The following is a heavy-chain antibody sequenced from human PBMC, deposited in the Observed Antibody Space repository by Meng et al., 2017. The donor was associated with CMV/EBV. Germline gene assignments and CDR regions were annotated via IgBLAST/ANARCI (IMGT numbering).Heavy chain of an antibody. V-gene: IGHV3-20*04. J-gene: IGHJ4*02. Sequence: GGFLRPSCAASGFPFDDYGMSWVRQAPGKGLVWVSGINLNVGSTGYADSVKGRFTISRENAKNSLYLQMNSLRAEETALYYCAREKRDFWSGYQAGNYFDYWGQGTLVTVSS. CDR1: GFPFDDYG. CDR3: AREKRDFWSGYQAGNYFDY. D-gene: IGHD3-3*01. CDR2: INLNVGST.